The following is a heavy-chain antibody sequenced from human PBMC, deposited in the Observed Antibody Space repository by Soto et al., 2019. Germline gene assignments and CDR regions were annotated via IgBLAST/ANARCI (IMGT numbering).Heavy chain of an antibody. CDR1: GGSISSGGYS. CDR2: IYHSGST. J-gene: IGHJ4*02. D-gene: IGHD3-16*01. V-gene: IGHV4-30-2*01. Sequence: QLQLQESGSGLVKPSQTLSLTCAVSGGSISSGGYSWSWIRQPPGKGLEWIGYIYHSGSTYYNPSLKSRVTISVDRAKNQFSLKLSSVTAADTAVYYCASSRGGPVPLDYWGQGTLVTVSS. CDR3: ASSRGGPVPLDY.